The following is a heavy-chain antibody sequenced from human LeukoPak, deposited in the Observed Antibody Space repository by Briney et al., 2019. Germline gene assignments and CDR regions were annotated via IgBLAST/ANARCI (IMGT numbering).Heavy chain of an antibody. CDR1: GFTFSSYW. CDR3: ARDQRYCSSSSCPWEPFDY. J-gene: IGHJ4*02. V-gene: IGHV3-7*05. CDR2: IKQDGSEK. Sequence: PGGSLGLSCAASGFTFSSYWMSWVRQAPGQGLEWVANIKQDGSEKYYVDSVKGRFTISRDNAKNSLYLQMNSLRAEDTAVYYCARDQRYCSSSSCPWEPFDYWGQGTLVTVSS. D-gene: IGHD2-2*01.